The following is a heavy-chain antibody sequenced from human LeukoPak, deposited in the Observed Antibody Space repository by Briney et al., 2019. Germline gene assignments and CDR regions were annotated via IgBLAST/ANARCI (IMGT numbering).Heavy chain of an antibody. CDR1: GYTFTDYY. V-gene: IGHV1-2*02. D-gene: IGHD5-24*01. CDR2: LNPNSGDT. J-gene: IGHJ4*02. Sequence: ASVKVSCKASGYTFTDYYMHWVRQAPGQGLEWMGWLNPNSGDTNYAQKFQGRVSMTRDTSVSTAYMDLSDLRSDDTAVYYCARGRNIEMTTMSGGSDYWGQGTLVTVSS. CDR3: ARGRNIEMTTMSGGSDY.